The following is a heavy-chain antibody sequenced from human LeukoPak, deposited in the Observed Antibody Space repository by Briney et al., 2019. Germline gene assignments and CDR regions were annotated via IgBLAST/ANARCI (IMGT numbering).Heavy chain of an antibody. V-gene: IGHV3-23*01. CDR3: AKRTGEY. J-gene: IGHJ4*02. CDR1: GFTFSRSS. D-gene: IGHD7-27*01. CDR2: IGYGGDT. Sequence: GGSLRLSCAASGFTFSRSSMNWVRQAPGKELEWVSVIGYGGDTFYADSVRGRFTISRDNSKNTLYLQMNSLRAEDTAVYYCAKRTGEYWGQGTLVTVSS.